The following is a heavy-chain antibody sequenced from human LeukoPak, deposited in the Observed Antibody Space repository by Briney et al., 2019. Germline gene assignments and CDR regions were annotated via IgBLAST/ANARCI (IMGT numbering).Heavy chain of an antibody. V-gene: IGHV3-7*01. Sequence: GGSLRLSCAASGFSFRDYWMSWVRQAPGKGLEWVADITPDGSGKTYVDSVKGRFTISRDNAKNSLYLQMNSLRAEDTAVYYCARDWELDYWGQGTLVTVSS. CDR1: GFSFRDYW. CDR2: ITPDGSGK. CDR3: ARDWELDY. D-gene: IGHD1-26*01. J-gene: IGHJ4*02.